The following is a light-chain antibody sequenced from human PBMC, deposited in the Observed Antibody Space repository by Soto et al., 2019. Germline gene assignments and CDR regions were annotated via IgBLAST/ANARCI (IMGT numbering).Light chain of an antibody. J-gene: IGKJ1*01. CDR2: DAS. CDR3: QQYNSYPIP. CDR1: QSVSSW. Sequence: DIQMTQSPSTLSASVGDRVTITFRASQSVSSWLAWYQQKPGKAPKLLIYDASSLESGVPSRFSGSGSGTEFTLTISSLQPDDFATYYCQQYNSYPIPFGQVTKVAIK. V-gene: IGKV1-5*01.